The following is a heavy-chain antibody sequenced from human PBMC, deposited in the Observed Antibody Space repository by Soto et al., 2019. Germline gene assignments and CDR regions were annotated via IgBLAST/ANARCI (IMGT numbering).Heavy chain of an antibody. CDR2: IKSKTDGGTT. CDR3: TTAPPDYSNYFGLDYYYYGMDV. CDR1: GFTFSNAW. V-gene: IGHV3-15*07. J-gene: IGHJ6*02. D-gene: IGHD4-4*01. Sequence: GGSLRLSCAASGFTFSNAWMNWVRQAPGKGLEWVGRIKSKTDGGTTDYAAPVKGRFTISRDDSKNTLYLQMNSLKTEDTAVYYCTTAPPDYSNYFGLDYYYYGMDVWGQGTTVTVSS.